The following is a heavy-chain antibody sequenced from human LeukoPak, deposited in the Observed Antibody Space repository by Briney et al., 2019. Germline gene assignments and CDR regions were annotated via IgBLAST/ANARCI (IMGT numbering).Heavy chain of an antibody. V-gene: IGHV4-59*01. CDR2: IYYSGST. CDR1: GGSISSYY. Sequence: PSETLSLTCTVSGGSISSYYWSWIRQPPGKGLEWIGYIYYSGSTNYNPSLKSRVTISVDTSKNQFSLKLSSVTAAHTAVYYCARVSSYGPRYFQHWGQGTLVTVSS. J-gene: IGHJ1*01. CDR3: ARVSSYGPRYFQH. D-gene: IGHD5-18*01.